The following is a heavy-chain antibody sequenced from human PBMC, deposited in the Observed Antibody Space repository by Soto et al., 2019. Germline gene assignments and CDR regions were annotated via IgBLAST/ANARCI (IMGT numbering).Heavy chain of an antibody. J-gene: IGHJ4*02. CDR1: GVSVNTAPYH. D-gene: IGHD3-22*01. Sequence: SETLSLTCTVSGVSVNTAPYHWSWIRQSPRNGLEWIGNIYYTGSTNYNPSFESRVAISLDTSNNQFSLRLTSLTAADTAVYFCARDHHSYYDTSGYYPYFDFWGQGTLVTVSS. V-gene: IGHV4-61*01. CDR2: IYYTGST. CDR3: ARDHHSYYDTSGYYPYFDF.